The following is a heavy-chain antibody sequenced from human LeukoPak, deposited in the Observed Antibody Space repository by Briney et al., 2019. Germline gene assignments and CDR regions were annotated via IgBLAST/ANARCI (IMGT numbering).Heavy chain of an antibody. Sequence: GGSLRLSCAASGFTFSSYGMSWVRQAPGKGLEWVSAISGSAVSTYYADSVKGRFTISRDNSKNTLYLQMNSLRSEDTAVYYCTKEGLPSGTSWSAWFDPWGQGTLVTVSS. CDR3: TKEGLPSGTSWSAWFDP. CDR1: GFTFSSYG. CDR2: ISGSAVST. D-gene: IGHD3-10*01. V-gene: IGHV3-23*01. J-gene: IGHJ5*02.